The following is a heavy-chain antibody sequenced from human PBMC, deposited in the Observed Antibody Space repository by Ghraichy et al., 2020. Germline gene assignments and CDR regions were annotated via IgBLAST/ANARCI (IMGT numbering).Heavy chain of an antibody. J-gene: IGHJ4*02. V-gene: IGHV3-15*01. CDR2: IKSKTDGGTT. CDR1: GFTFSNAW. Sequence: GGSLRLSCAASGFTFSNAWMSWVRQAPGKGLEWVGRIKSKTDGGTTDYAAPVKGRFTISRDDSKNTLYLQMNSLKTEDTAVYYCTTGRTWEMEIDYWGQGTLVTVSS. D-gene: IGHD5-24*01. CDR3: TTGRTWEMEIDY.